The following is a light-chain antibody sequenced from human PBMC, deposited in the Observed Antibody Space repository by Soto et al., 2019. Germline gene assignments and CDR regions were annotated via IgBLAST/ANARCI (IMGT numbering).Light chain of an antibody. CDR1: SSDIGTYDY. CDR3: SSYTSTNTLAV. V-gene: IGLV2-14*01. Sequence: QSALTQPASVSGSPGQSITISCTGTSSDIGTYDYVSWYQQYPGKAPKLMIYEVSNRPSGVSNRFSGSKSGDTASLTISGLQAEDEADYYCSSYTSTNTLAVFGTGTKVTVL. CDR2: EVS. J-gene: IGLJ1*01.